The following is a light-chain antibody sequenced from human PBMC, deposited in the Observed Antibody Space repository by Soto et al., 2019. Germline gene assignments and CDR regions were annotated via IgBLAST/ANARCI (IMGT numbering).Light chain of an antibody. CDR3: SSYTSSSTPLYV. CDR2: DVS. V-gene: IGLV2-14*01. Sequence: QCVLNNPASGSRAPGEGITISCTGNSSEVGGYNYVSWYQQHPGKAPKLTIYDVSNRPSGVSNRFSGSKSGNTASLTISGLQAEDEADYYCSSYTSSSTPLYVFGTGTKVTVL. J-gene: IGLJ1*01. CDR1: SSEVGGYNY.